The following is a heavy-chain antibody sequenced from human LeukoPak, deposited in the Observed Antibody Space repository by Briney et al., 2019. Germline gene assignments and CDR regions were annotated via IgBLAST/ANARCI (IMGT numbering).Heavy chain of an antibody. D-gene: IGHD1-26*01. J-gene: IGHJ4*02. CDR2: ISGSGGST. CDR1: GFTFDNCA. V-gene: IGHV3-23*01. CDR3: TKEALSIVLYGFDF. Sequence: GKSLRLSCAASGFTFDNCAMNWVRQSPGKSLEWVSGISGSGGSTHYADSVKGRFTVSRDNSKNTLYLQMDSLRPEDTAAYYCTKEALSIVLYGFDFWGQGTLVTVSS.